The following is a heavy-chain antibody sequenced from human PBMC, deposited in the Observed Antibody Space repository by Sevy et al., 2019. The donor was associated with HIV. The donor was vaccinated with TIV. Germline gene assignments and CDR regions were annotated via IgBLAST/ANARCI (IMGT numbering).Heavy chain of an antibody. D-gene: IGHD3-22*01. J-gene: IGHJ4*02. Sequence: GGSLRLSCAASGFTFSSYWMTWVRQAPGKGLEWVANIKQDMSEKYYADSVKGRFTISRDNARNSLYLQMESPRAEDTAVYYCARAQQVTMLVVIGGLYFDFWGQGTLVTVS. CDR3: ARAQQVTMLVVIGGLYFDF. V-gene: IGHV3-7*01. CDR1: GFTFSSYW. CDR2: IKQDMSEK.